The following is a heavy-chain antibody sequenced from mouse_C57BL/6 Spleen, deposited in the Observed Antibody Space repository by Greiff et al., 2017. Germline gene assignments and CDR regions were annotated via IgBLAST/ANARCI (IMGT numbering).Heavy chain of an antibody. V-gene: IGHV1-18*01. D-gene: IGHD1-1*01. CDR2: INPNNGGT. J-gene: IGHJ1*03. CDR1: GYTFTDYN. CDR3: ACNPYYYGSSYGEWYFDV. Sequence: EVQLQESGPELVKPGASVKIPCKASGYTFTDYNMDWVKQSHGKSLEWIGDINPNNGGTIYNQKFKGKATLTVDKSSSTAYMELRSLTSEDTAVYSGACNPYYYGSSYGEWYFDVWGTGTTVTVSS.